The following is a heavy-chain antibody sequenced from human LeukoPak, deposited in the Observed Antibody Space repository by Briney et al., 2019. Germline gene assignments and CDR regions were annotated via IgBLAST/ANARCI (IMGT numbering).Heavy chain of an antibody. J-gene: IGHJ4*02. CDR3: ARDQWRLFDY. Sequence: PGGSLRLSCAASGFTFSNYAMHWVRQAPGKGLEWVAVISDDGSNKYYGDSVKGRFTISRDSAKNSLFLQMNSLRAEDTAVYYCARDQWRLFDYWGQGTLVTVSS. CDR1: GFTFSNYA. D-gene: IGHD2-21*02. V-gene: IGHV3-30*03. CDR2: ISDDGSNK.